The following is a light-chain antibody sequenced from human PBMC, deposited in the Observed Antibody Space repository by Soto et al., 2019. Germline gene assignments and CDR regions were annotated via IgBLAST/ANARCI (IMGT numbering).Light chain of an antibody. J-gene: IGKJ2*01. V-gene: IGKV3-15*01. CDR1: QSISSS. CDR2: GAS. CDR3: QQYNNGPTYT. Sequence: EIVMTQSPATLSVSPGERATLSCRASQSISSSLAWYQQKPGQAPRLLIYGASTRATGIPARCSGSGSGKEFTLTISSVHSEDFAVYYCQQYNNGPTYTFGQGTKLEIK.